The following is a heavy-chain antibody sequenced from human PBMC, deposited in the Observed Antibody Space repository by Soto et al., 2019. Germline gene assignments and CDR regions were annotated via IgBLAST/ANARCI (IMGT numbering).Heavy chain of an antibody. CDR3: ARGNRGYDY. CDR1: GGDITTGDYY. J-gene: IGHJ4*02. D-gene: IGHD5-12*01. Sequence: QVQLQESGPGLVKPSQALSLTCTVSGGDITTGDYYWTWVRQSPGKGLEWIGSIYHTGTTYYNPSLTSRVTMSVDASKNQFSLRLTSVTAADTAVFFCARGNRGYDYWGQGSLVTVSS. V-gene: IGHV4-30-4*01. CDR2: IYHTGTT.